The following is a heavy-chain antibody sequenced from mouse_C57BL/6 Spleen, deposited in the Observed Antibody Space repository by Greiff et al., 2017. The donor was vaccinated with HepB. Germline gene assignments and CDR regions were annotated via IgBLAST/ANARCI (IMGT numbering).Heavy chain of an antibody. CDR1: GYTFTEYT. CDR3: ARHESHYYGSSYDYYAMDY. Sequence: VQLQQSGAELVKPGASVKLSCKASGYTFTEYTIHWVKQRSGQGLEWIGWFYPGSGSIKYNEKFKDKATLTADKSSSTVYMELSRLTSEDSAVYFCARHESHYYGSSYDYYAMDYWGQGTSVTVSS. D-gene: IGHD1-1*01. J-gene: IGHJ4*01. CDR2: FYPGSGSI. V-gene: IGHV1-62-2*01.